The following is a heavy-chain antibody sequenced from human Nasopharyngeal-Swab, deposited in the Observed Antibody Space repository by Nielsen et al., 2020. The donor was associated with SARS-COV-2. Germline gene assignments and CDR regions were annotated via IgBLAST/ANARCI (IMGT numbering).Heavy chain of an antibody. CDR1: GYTFISYD. CDR3: ARGDCGGDCFTGDWFDP. J-gene: IGHJ5*02. D-gene: IGHD2-21*02. V-gene: IGHV1-8*01. CDR2: MNPNSGNT. Sequence: ASVKVSCKASGYTFISYDINWVRQATGQGPEWMGWMNPNSGNTGYAQRFQGRVTMTRNTSISTAYMELSSLRSEDTAVYYCARGDCGGDCFTGDWFDPWGQGTLVTVSS.